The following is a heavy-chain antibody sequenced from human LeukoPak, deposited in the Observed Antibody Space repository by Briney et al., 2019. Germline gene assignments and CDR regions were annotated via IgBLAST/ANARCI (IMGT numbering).Heavy chain of an antibody. Sequence: GGSLRLSCAASGFTVSSNYMSWVRQAPGKGLEWVSVIYSGGSTYYADSVKGRFTISRHNSKNTLYLQMNSLKTEDTALYYCATEYYGSYNYWGQGALVTVSS. CDR1: GFTVSSNY. D-gene: IGHD1-26*01. V-gene: IGHV3-53*01. CDR2: IYSGGST. J-gene: IGHJ4*02. CDR3: ATEYYGSYNY.